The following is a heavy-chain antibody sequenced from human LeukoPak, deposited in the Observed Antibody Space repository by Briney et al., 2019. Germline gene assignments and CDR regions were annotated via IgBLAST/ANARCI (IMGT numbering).Heavy chain of an antibody. V-gene: IGHV1-69*13. J-gene: IGHJ6*03. D-gene: IGHD6-6*01. CDR2: IIPIFGTA. CDR3: ASHPEQLVVPYYYYYYMDV. Sequence: SVKVSCKASGGTFSSYAISWVRQAPGQGLERMGGIIPIFGTANYAQKFQGRVTITADESTSTAYMELSSLRSEDTAVYYCASHPEQLVVPYYYYYYMDVWGKGTTVTVSS. CDR1: GGTFSSYA.